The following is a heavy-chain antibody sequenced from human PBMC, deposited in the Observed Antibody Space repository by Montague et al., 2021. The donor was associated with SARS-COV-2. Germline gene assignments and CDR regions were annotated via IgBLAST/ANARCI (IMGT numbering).Heavy chain of an antibody. D-gene: IGHD6-25*01. V-gene: IGHV3-66*01. J-gene: IGHJ6*02. CDR3: ARDSMAAAAWWYYGMDV. Sequence: SLRLSCAASGFTVSTNYMSWVRQAPGKGLEWVSVIYSDGTTYYADSVNGRFTISRDNSKNTLYPQMDSLRAEDTAVYYCARDSMAAAAWWYYGMDVWGQGTTVTVS. CDR1: GFTVSTNY. CDR2: IYSDGTT.